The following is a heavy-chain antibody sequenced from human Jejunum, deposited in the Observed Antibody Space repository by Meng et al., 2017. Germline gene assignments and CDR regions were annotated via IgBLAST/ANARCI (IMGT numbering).Heavy chain of an antibody. CDR1: GAPFSSSSG. D-gene: IGHD1-7*01. Sequence: VQLVQSGAEVKKPGSSVKVSCTASGAPFSSSSGFSWGRQAPGQGLEWMGGTIPVFGPTTYAQKFQDRVTITTDDSTSTAYMELSSLTSEDTAVYYCARVRIERTTYYFDFWGQGTLVTVSS. J-gene: IGHJ4*02. V-gene: IGHV1-69*05. CDR2: TIPVFGPT. CDR3: ARVRIERTTYYFDF.